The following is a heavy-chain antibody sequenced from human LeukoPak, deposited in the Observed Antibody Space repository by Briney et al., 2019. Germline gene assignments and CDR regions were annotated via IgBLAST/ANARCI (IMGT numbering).Heavy chain of an antibody. CDR3: ARGIGDYSNYDLWFDP. D-gene: IGHD4-11*01. CDR2: LNPNSGNT. V-gene: IGHV1-8*01. J-gene: IGHJ5*02. Sequence: GASVKVSCKASGYTVTSCDINWVRQATGQGLEWMGWLNPNSGNTGYAQKFQGRVTMTRNTSISTAYMELSSLRSEDTAVYYCARGIGDYSNYDLWFDPWAQGTLVTVSS. CDR1: GYTVTSCD.